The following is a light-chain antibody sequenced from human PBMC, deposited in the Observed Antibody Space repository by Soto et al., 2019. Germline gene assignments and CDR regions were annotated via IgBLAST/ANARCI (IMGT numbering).Light chain of an antibody. CDR3: MQGTHWPIT. CDR1: QSLVHSDGIAY. CDR2: KVS. V-gene: IGKV2-30*02. J-gene: IGKJ5*01. Sequence: DVMMTQSRLSLPFSLGQPASISCRSSQSLVHSDGIAYFSWFQQRPGRSPRRLIYKVSNRDSGVPARFSGSGSGTDFALKSSRVEAEDVGVYYCMQGTHWPITFGQGTRLEIK.